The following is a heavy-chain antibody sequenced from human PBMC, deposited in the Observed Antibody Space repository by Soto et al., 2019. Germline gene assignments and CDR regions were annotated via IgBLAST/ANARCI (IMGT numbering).Heavy chain of an antibody. CDR1: GGSISSYY. J-gene: IGHJ4*02. V-gene: IGHV4-59*08. CDR3: ARKGIEGLDY. Sequence: SETLSLTCTVSGGSISSYYWSWIRQPPGKGLEWIGYIYYSGSTNYNPSLKSRVTISVDTSKNQFSLKLSSVTAADTAVYYCARKGIEGLDYWCQGTRVTVSS. CDR2: IYYSGST.